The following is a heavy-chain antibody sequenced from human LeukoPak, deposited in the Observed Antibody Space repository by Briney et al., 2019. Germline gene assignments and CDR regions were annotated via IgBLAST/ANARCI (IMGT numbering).Heavy chain of an antibody. CDR2: ISHDGRSK. CDR3: AKAGYGGSSTTTYGDY. Sequence: GSLRLSCAASGFTFSSFGMHWVRRAPGKGLEWVAIISHDGRSKYYADSVKGRFTISRDNSKNTLYLQMNSLRVEDTAVYYCAKAGYGGSSTTTYGDYWGQGTLVTVSS. D-gene: IGHD2-15*01. V-gene: IGHV3-30*18. CDR1: GFTFSSFG. J-gene: IGHJ4*02.